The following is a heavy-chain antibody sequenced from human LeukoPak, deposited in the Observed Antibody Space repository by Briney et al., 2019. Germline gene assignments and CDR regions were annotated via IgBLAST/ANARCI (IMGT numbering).Heavy chain of an antibody. D-gene: IGHD3-9*01. CDR1: GGSISSGRYC. CDR3: ARDLAYYDILAGIRLPYYFDY. J-gene: IGHJ4*02. CDR2: VYTSGGT. V-gene: IGHV4-61*02. Sequence: SQTLSLTCTVSGGSISSGRYCWSWIRQPAGKALEWIGRVYTSGGTNYNPSLKSRVTISVDMSKSQFSLKLSSVTAADTAVYYCARDLAYYDILAGIRLPYYFDYWGQGTLVTVSS.